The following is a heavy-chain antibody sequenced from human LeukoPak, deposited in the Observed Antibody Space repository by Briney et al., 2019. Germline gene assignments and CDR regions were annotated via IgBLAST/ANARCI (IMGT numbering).Heavy chain of an antibody. CDR1: GGSSTNYY. CDR2: IHTGGAT. J-gene: IGHJ4*02. V-gene: IGHV4-4*07. Sequence: SETLSLTCTASGGSSTNYYWSWIRQPAGKGLEWIGRIHTGGATTYNPSLESRATMSVDASKNLVSLKMSSLTAADTAIYYCARGGAPEYWGQGTLVTVYS. CDR3: ARGGAPEY.